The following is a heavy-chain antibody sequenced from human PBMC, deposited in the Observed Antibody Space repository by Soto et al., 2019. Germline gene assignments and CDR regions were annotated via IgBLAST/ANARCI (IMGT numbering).Heavy chain of an antibody. Sequence: EAHLLGPGGEVVQPGGSLRLSCVPAGFRIGDYAVNWVRQTPLKGLEGVSTIRKDGQNTHYIDSVRGRFTISRDLSTNPLYLQLDGVSPEDASMYDCAKDPSTGPADDWGPGNLVTGS. V-gene: IGHV3-23*01. CDR3: AKDPSTGPADD. J-gene: IGHJ4*01. D-gene: IGHD3-9*01. CDR1: GFRIGDYA. CDR2: IRKDGQNT.